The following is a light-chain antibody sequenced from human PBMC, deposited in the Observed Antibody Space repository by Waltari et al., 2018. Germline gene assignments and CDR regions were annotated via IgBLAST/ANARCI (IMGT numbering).Light chain of an antibody. CDR3: TSYDRGLSDLV. J-gene: IGLJ2*01. CDR1: SPNLGAGYE. V-gene: IGLV1-40*01. Sequence: QSELTQPPSVSGAAGRRVPISCPGSSPNLGAGYEVHWYQHLPRKAPRLLIFSNNNRPSGVPDRFSASKSGTSASLAITGLQADDEGDYYCTSYDRGLSDLVFGGGTKLTVL. CDR2: SNN.